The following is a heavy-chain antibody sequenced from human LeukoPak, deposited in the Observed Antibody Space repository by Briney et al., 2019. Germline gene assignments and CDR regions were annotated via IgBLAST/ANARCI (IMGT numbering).Heavy chain of an antibody. CDR1: GYTFTGYY. Sequence: ASVKVSCKASGYTFTGYYMHWVRQAPGQGLEWMGRINPNSGGTNYAQKFQGRVTMTRDTSISTAYMELSRLGSDDTAVYYCARDHGYSSGWYNYWGQETLVTISS. CDR2: INPNSGGT. J-gene: IGHJ4*02. D-gene: IGHD6-19*01. V-gene: IGHV1-2*06. CDR3: ARDHGYSSGWYNY.